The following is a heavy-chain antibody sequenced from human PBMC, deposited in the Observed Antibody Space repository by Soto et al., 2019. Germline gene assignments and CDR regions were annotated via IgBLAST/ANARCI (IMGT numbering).Heavy chain of an antibody. J-gene: IGHJ4*02. D-gene: IGHD3-9*01. CDR3: ARHRGYYDILTGYYSELNFDY. CDR2: IYYSGTT. CDR1: GGSISSSSYY. Sequence: SETLSLTCTVSGGSISSSSYYWGWIRQPPGKGLVWIGSIYYSGTTYYNPSLKSRVTISVDTSKNQFSLKLSSVTAADTAVYYCARHRGYYDILTGYYSELNFDYWGQGTLVTVSS. V-gene: IGHV4-39*01.